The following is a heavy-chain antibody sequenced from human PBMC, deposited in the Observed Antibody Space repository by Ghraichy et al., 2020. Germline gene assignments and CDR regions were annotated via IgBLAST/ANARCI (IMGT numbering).Heavy chain of an antibody. CDR1: GFIFSNYA. D-gene: IGHD6-19*01. Sequence: GGSLRLSCAASGFIFSNYAMSWVRQAPGKGLEWVSVISSSGGSAYYADSVRGRFTISRDNSKNTLYLQMNSLRADDTAVYFCAKSQNSGCMYNWFDTWGQGTLVTISS. J-gene: IGHJ5*02. V-gene: IGHV3-23*01. CDR2: ISSSGGSA. CDR3: AKSQNSGCMYNWFDT.